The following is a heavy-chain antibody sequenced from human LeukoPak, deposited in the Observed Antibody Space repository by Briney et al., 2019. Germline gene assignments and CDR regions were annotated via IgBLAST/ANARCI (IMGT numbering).Heavy chain of an antibody. CDR3: ARHDLGRYPLDY. Sequence: GGSLRLSCAASGFTFSSYWMHWVRQAPGKGLVWGSLSNSDESSTTCADSGKGRFTISRDNAKNALYLQMNGRRAQDSALQYCARHDLGRYPLDYWGQGTLVTVSP. J-gene: IGHJ4*02. D-gene: IGHD3-10*01. CDR2: SNSDESST. V-gene: IGHV3-74*01. CDR1: GFTFSSYW.